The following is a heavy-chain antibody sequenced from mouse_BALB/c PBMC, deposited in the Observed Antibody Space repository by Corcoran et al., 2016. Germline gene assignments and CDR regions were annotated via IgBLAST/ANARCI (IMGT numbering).Heavy chain of an antibody. CDR2: INTYTGEP. V-gene: IGHV9-1*02. CDR1: GYTFTNYG. Sequence: QIQLVQSGPELKKPGETVKISCKASGYTFTNYGMNWVKQAPGKGLKWMGWINTYTGEPTYADDFKGRFAFSLETSASTAYLQINNLKNEDMATYFCARSESTLDYWGQGTTLTVSS. CDR3: ARSESTLDY. D-gene: IGHD2-1*01. J-gene: IGHJ2*01.